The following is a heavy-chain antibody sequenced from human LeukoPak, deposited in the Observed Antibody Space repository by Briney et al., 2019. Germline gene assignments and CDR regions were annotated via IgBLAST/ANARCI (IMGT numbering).Heavy chain of an antibody. Sequence: GESLRLSCVASGLTFSDTNLAWIRQAPGKGLEWISYIRRVPTDLYYADSVKGRFTITRDNAKSSLYLQMNSLRAEDTANYYCARRARDFGDSHAFDVWGQGTMVTVSS. CDR2: IRRVPTDL. V-gene: IGHV3-11*01. J-gene: IGHJ3*01. CDR3: ARRARDFGDSHAFDV. D-gene: IGHD4-17*01. CDR1: GLTFSDTN.